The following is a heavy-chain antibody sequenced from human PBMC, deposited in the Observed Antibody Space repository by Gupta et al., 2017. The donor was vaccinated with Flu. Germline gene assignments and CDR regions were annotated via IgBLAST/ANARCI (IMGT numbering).Heavy chain of an antibody. J-gene: IGHJ3*02. CDR2: IWSNGNNK. V-gene: IGHV3-33*01. D-gene: IGHD3-10*01. CDR3: VRERGPFDGFDI. Sequence: VRQAQGKGREWVAVIWSNGNNKYYADAVRGRFTFSRDNSKNTMYLQMSSLRVEDTAVYYCVRERGPFDGFDIWGQGTMVTVSS.